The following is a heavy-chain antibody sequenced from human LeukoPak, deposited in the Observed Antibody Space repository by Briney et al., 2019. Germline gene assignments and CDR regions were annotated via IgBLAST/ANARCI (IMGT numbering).Heavy chain of an antibody. J-gene: IGHJ6*04. V-gene: IGHV4-4*02. CDR1: GGSISSSNW. D-gene: IGHD6-19*01. CDR3: ARSAVAGTMDV. CDR2: IYYSGST. Sequence: SGTLSLTCAVSGGSISSSNWWSWVRQPPGKGLEWIGSIYYSGSTYYNPSLKSRVTISVDASKNQFSLKLSSVTAADTAVYYCARSAVAGTMDVWGKGTTVTVSS.